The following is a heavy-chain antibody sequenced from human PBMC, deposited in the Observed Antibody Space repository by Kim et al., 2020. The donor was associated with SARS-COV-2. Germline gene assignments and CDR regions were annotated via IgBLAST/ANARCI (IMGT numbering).Heavy chain of an antibody. D-gene: IGHD2-21*02. Sequence: GGSLRPSCAASGFTFSSYGMHWVRQAPGKGLEWVAVISYDGSNKYYADSVKGRFTISRDNSKNTLYLQMNSLRAEDTAVYYCAHLVVTADDAFDIWGQGT. CDR3: AHLVVTADDAFDI. V-gene: IGHV3-30*03. CDR1: GFTFSSYG. J-gene: IGHJ3*02. CDR2: ISYDGSNK.